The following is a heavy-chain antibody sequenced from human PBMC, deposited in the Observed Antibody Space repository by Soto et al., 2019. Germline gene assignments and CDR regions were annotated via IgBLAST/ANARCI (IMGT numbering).Heavy chain of an antibody. J-gene: IGHJ6*02. V-gene: IGHV1-2*02. CDR2: INPNSGGT. D-gene: IGHD3-3*01. CDR3: ARARTRQLYYDFWSGVAGGMDV. CDR1: GYTFTGYY. Sequence: ASVKVSCKASGYTFTGYYMHWVRQAPGQGLEWMGWINPNSGGTNYAQKFQGRVTMTRDTSISTAYMELSRLRSDDTAVYYCARARTRQLYYDFWSGVAGGMDVCGQGTTVTVSS.